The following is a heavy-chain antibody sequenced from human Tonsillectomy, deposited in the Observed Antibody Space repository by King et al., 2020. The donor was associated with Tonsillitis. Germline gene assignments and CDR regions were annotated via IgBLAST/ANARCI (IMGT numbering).Heavy chain of an antibody. J-gene: IGHJ6*02. V-gene: IGHV4-34*01. Sequence: VQLQQWGAGLLKPSETLSLTCAVYGGSFSGYYWSWIRQPPGKGLEWIGEINHSGSTNYNPSLKSRVTVSVDTSKNQFSLKLSSVTAADTAVYYCVRWTRWHKTYGMDVWGQGTTVTVSS. CDR2: INHSGST. CDR1: GGSFSGYY. D-gene: IGHD4-23*01. CDR3: VRWTRWHKTYGMDV.